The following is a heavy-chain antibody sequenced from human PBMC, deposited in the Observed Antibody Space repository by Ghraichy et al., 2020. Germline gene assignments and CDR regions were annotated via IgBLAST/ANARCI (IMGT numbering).Heavy chain of an antibody. V-gene: IGHV3-15*07. CDR3: AWEAPFGSFAS. D-gene: IGHD1-26*01. CDR1: GFPFNDAW. CDR2: VKRGGTT. J-gene: IGHJ4*02. Sequence: GGSLRLSCAASGFPFNDAWISWVRQAPGKGLDWVGRVKRGGTTDYTAPVKGRFTISRDDSKNTVSLQMNSLTTEDTAVYYCAWEAPFGSFASWGQGTLVTVSS.